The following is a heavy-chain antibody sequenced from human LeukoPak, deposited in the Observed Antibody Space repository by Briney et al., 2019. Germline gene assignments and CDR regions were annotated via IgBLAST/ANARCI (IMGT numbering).Heavy chain of an antibody. J-gene: IGHJ4*02. Sequence: ASVKVSCKASGGTFSRYAIRWVRQAPAQGLEWMGGIIPIFGTAHYPQKFQGRVTITADESTSTAYMELSSLRSEDTAVYYCARDVSVGYCSGGSCYVSGPKTNLGIGGWGQGTLVTVSS. CDR3: ARDVSVGYCSGGSCYVSGPKTNLGIGG. D-gene: IGHD2-15*01. CDR1: GGTFSRYA. CDR2: IIPIFGTA. V-gene: IGHV1-69*01.